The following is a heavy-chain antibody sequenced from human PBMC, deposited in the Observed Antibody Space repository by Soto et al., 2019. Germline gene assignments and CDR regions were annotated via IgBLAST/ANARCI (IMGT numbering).Heavy chain of an antibody. CDR2: ISGSGGST. V-gene: IGHV3-23*01. CDR1: GFTFSSYA. J-gene: IGHJ6*01. Sequence: PGGSLRLSCAASGFTFSSYAMSWVRQAPGKGLEWVSAISGSGGSTYYADSVKGRFTISRDNSKNTLYLQMNSLRAEDTAVYYCAKGRTPSSSGWFTSIDYYYYGMDVWGQGT. D-gene: IGHD6-19*01. CDR3: AKGRTPSSSGWFTSIDYYYYGMDV.